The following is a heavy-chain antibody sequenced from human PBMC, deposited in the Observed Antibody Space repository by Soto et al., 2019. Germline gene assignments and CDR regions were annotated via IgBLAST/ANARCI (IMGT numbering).Heavy chain of an antibody. V-gene: IGHV1-69*13. CDR3: ARASTSSGQLGPADYYYYGMDV. CDR1: GGTFSSYA. CDR2: IIPIFGTA. D-gene: IGHD6-6*01. Sequence: GASVKVSCKASGGTFSSYAISWVRQAPGQGLEWMGGIIPIFGTANYAQKFQGRVTITADESTSTAYMELSSLRSEDTAVYYCARASTSSGQLGPADYYYYGMDVWGQGTTVTVSS. J-gene: IGHJ6*02.